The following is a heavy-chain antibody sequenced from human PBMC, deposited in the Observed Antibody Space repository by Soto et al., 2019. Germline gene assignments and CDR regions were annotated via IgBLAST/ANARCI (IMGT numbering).Heavy chain of an antibody. CDR3: TTDLSSSSFYSYSGMDV. D-gene: IGHD6-6*01. J-gene: IGHJ6*02. CDR2: IKSKTDGGTT. Sequence: EVQLVESGGGLVKPGGSLRLSCAASGFTFSNAWMNWVRQAPGKGLEWVCRIKSKTDGGTTDYAAPVKVRFTISRDDSKNTLYLQKNSLKTEDTAVYYCTTDLSSSSFYSYSGMDVWGQGTTVTVSS. CDR1: GFTFSNAW. V-gene: IGHV3-15*07.